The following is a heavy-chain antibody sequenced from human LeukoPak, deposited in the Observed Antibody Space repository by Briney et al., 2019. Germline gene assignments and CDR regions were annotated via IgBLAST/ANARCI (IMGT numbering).Heavy chain of an antibody. CDR3: GRDLSPGSGSYFYDH. Sequence: ASVKVSCKASGYTFTGYYIHWVRQAPGQGLEWMGWINPNSGGTNYAQKFQGRVTMTRDTSISTAYMELSGLRSDDTAVYYCGRDLSPGSGSYFYDHWGQGTLVTVSS. J-gene: IGHJ4*02. V-gene: IGHV1-2*02. D-gene: IGHD3-10*01. CDR2: INPNSGGT. CDR1: GYTFTGYY.